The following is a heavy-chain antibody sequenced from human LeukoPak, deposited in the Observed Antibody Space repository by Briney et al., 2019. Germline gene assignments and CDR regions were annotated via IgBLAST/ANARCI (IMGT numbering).Heavy chain of an antibody. Sequence: SVKVSCKASGYTFTSYYMHWVRQAPGQGLEWMGGIIPIFGTANYAQKFQGRVTITADESTRTAYMELSSLRSEDTAVYYCAREWDYDTSGYYYYYWGQGTLVTVSS. V-gene: IGHV1-69*13. D-gene: IGHD3-22*01. CDR1: GYTFTSYY. CDR2: IIPIFGTA. CDR3: AREWDYDTSGYYYYY. J-gene: IGHJ4*02.